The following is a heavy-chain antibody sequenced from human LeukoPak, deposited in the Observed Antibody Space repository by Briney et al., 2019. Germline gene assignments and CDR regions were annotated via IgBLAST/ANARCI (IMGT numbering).Heavy chain of an antibody. CDR3: TRGYTYGSINY. J-gene: IGHJ4*02. CDR1: RXPFRRYW. D-gene: IGHD5-18*01. CDR2: YNGDASST. Sequence: PGGSLRLLCAASRXPFRRYWMHCVRQAPGKARVSVCRYNGDASSTPYAVSVKRRFTIPRDNAKNTLYLQMNSLRAEDTAVYYCTRGYTYGSINYWGQGTLVTVSS. V-gene: IGHV3-74*01.